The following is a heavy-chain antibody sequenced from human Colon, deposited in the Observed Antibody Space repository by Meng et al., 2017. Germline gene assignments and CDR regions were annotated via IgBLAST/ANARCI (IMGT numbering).Heavy chain of an antibody. Sequence: LAGSGPGWVKPSGILSRTCTDSGGSSSSKNWWSWVRQSPGRGLEWIGEIYQSGSTNYSPSLKSRVTISLDKSKNQFSLKVSYMTAADTAVYFCARVPTTVDPFESWGQGTLVTVSS. CDR3: ARVPTTVDPFES. J-gene: IGHJ4*02. V-gene: IGHV4-4*02. CDR1: GGSSSSKNW. D-gene: IGHD4-23*01. CDR2: IYQSGST.